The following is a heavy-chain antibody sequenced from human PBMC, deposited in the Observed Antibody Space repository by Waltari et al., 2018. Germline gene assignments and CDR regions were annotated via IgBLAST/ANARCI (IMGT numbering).Heavy chain of an antibody. CDR2: TKNKANGYTT. CDR3: AVWFAGRVGC. V-gene: IGHV3-72*01. CDR1: GFIFSSSW. Sequence: EVQLVESGGGLVQPGGCLSLPGAASGFIFSSSWMHWVRQAPGKGLVWVGRTKNKANGYTTEYVASVRGRFTISRDDSRNSLYLQMNSLKTEDTAVYYCAVWFAGRVGCWGQGTLVTVSS. D-gene: IGHD3-10*01. J-gene: IGHJ4*02.